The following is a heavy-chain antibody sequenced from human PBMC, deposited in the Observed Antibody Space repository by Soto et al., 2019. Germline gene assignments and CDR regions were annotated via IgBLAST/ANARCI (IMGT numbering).Heavy chain of an antibody. J-gene: IGHJ5*02. D-gene: IGHD3-3*01. V-gene: IGHV4-59*01. CDR2: IYYSGST. Sequence: PSETLSLTCTVSGGSISSYYWSWIRQPPGKGLEWIGYIYYSGSTNYNPSLKSRVTISVDTSKNQFSLKLSSVTAADTAVYYCARVITIFGVVRNWFDPRGQGTLVTVSS. CDR1: GGSISSYY. CDR3: ARVITIFGVVRNWFDP.